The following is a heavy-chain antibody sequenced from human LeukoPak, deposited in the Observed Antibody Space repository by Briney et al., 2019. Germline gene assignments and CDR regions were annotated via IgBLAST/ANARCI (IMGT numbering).Heavy chain of an antibody. CDR3: AGFSSSWVFDY. Sequence: SETLSLTCTVSGGSISSYYWSWIRQPPGKGLEWIGYIYYSGSTNYNPSLKSRVTISVDTSKNQFSLKLSSVTAADTAVYYCAGFSSSWVFDYWGRGTLVTVSS. J-gene: IGHJ4*02. D-gene: IGHD6-13*01. V-gene: IGHV4-59*01. CDR1: GGSISSYY. CDR2: IYYSGST.